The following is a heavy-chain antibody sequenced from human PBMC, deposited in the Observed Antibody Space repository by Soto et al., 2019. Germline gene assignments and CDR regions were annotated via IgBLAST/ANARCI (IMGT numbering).Heavy chain of an antibody. Sequence: SETLSLTCTVSGASISSSSYYWGWIRQPPGKGLEWIGTIYYSVNTYYNPSLKSRVTISVDPSKKQFSLKLNSVTAGDTAVYYCARGWGQRQPSYFDYWGHGTLVTVSS. CDR3: ARGWGQRQPSYFDY. CDR1: GASISSSSYY. CDR2: IYYSVNT. J-gene: IGHJ4*01. D-gene: IGHD6-25*01. V-gene: IGHV4-39*01.